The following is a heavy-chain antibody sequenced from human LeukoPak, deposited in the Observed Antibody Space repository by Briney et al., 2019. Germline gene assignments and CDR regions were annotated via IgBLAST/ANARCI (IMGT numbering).Heavy chain of an antibody. CDR3: ARVVPDGYSDY. J-gene: IGHJ4*02. D-gene: IGHD5-24*01. V-gene: IGHV4-59*01. CDR1: GDSISSYY. CDR2: IYYSGST. Sequence: SETLSLTCTVSGDSISSYYWSWIRQPPGKGLEWIGYIYYSGSTNYNPSLKSRFTISVDMSKNQFSLKLSSVTAADTAVYYCARVVPDGYSDYWGQGTLVTVSS.